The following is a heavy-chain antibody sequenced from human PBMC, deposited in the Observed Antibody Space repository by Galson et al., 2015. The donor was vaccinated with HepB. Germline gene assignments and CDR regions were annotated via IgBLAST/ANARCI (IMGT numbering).Heavy chain of an antibody. Sequence: SLRLSCAASGFTFSSYAMHWVRQAPGKGLEWVAVISYDGSNKYYADSVKGRFTISRDNSKNTLYLQMNSLRAEDTAVYYYARDKVGATLYYYYYGMDVWGQGTTVTVSS. CDR2: ISYDGSNK. J-gene: IGHJ6*02. CDR3: ARDKVGATLYYYYYGMDV. D-gene: IGHD1-26*01. V-gene: IGHV3-30*04. CDR1: GFTFSSYA.